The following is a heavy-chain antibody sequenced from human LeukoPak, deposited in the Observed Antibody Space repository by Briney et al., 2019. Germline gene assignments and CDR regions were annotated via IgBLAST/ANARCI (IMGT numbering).Heavy chain of an antibody. CDR2: IYYSGST. Sequence: SETLSLTCTVSGGSISRSCYYWVGLPHPPGRGRVGFGSIYYSGSTYYNPSLKSRVTISVDTSKNQFSLKLSSVTAADTAVYYCARLDYGGPSSPLLDYWGQGTLVTVSS. J-gene: IGHJ4*02. CDR1: GGSISRSCYY. V-gene: IGHV4-39*07. CDR3: ARLDYGGPSSPLLDY. D-gene: IGHD4-23*01.